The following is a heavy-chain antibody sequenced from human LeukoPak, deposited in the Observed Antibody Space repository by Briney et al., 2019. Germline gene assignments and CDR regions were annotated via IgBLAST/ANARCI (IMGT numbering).Heavy chain of an antibody. V-gene: IGHV4-39*01. CDR3: ARLKEDDFWSGYYNWFHP. D-gene: IGHD3-3*01. J-gene: IGHJ5*02. CDR2: IYYSGNP. Sequence: ASETLSLTSTVSVGSISSRSYYWGSIRHPPGEWRGWSGRIYYSGNPYYDPSPKNRGTISVDPSQHQLSLILNSVTAADTALYYCARLKEDDFWSGYYNWFHPWGQGTLVTVSS. CDR1: VGSISSRSYY.